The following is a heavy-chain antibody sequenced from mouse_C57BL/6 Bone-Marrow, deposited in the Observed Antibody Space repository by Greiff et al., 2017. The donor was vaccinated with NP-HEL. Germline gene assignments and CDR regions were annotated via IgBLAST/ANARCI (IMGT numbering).Heavy chain of an antibody. CDR2: ISSGGSYS. Sequence: VQLKESGGDLVKPGGSLKLSCAASGFTFSSYGMSWVRQTPDKRLEWVATISSGGSYSYSPYSVKGRFTISRDNAKNTLYLQMSSLKSEDTAMYYCARLWEAYWGQGTLVTVSA. D-gene: IGHD4-1*01. V-gene: IGHV5-6*01. CDR1: GFTFSSYG. CDR3: ARLWEAY. J-gene: IGHJ3*01.